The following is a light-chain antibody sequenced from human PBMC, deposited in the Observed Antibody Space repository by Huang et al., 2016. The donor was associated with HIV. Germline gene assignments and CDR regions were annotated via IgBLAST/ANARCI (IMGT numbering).Light chain of an antibody. CDR1: ESISSS. J-gene: IGKJ5*01. CDR2: DAS. V-gene: IGKV3-15*01. CDR3: QQYNDWPPIT. Sequence: EIVMPQSPGTLSVSPGERVTLSCSASESISSSLAWYQQASGQAPRLLIYDASTRATGVPARVSGSGSGTNFSLTISSLQSEDFAVYYCQQYNDWPPITFGQGTRVDIK.